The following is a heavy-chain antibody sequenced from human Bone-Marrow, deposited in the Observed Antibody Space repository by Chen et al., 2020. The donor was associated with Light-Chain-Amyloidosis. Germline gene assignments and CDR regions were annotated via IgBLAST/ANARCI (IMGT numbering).Heavy chain of an antibody. CDR1: GFTFNTYS. CDR3: AREGVGDTDAFDI. CDR2: INRSGRSI. Sequence: EVQLVESGGDLVRPGGSLRLSCAASGFTFNTYSMNWVRQAPGKGLEWISYINRSGRSIHYADSVKGRITISRDNGKNSLYLQMNSLRAEDTATYYCAREGVGDTDAFDIWGQGTMIIVSP. V-gene: IGHV3-48*01. D-gene: IGHD1-26*01. J-gene: IGHJ3*02.